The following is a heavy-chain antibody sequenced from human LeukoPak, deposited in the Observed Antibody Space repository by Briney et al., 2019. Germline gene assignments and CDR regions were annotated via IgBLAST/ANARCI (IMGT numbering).Heavy chain of an antibody. CDR1: GYTFTSYA. V-gene: IGHV7-4-1*02. D-gene: IGHD6-13*01. CDR2: INTNTGNP. J-gene: IGHJ6*02. CDR3: ARDLDPAAPGTEFYYYYGKDV. Sequence: ASVKVSCKASGYTFTSYAMNWVRQAPGQGLEWMGWINTNTGNPTYAQGFTGRFVFSLDTSVSTAYLQISSLKAEDTAVYYCARDLDPAAPGTEFYYYYGKDVWGQGTTVTVSS.